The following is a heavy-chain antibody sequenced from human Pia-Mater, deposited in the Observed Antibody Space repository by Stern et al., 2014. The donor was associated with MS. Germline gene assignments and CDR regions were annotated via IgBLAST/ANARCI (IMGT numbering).Heavy chain of an antibody. CDR1: GGSISSGGYY. CDR3: ARVSYDFWSGYYVFDY. D-gene: IGHD3-3*01. Sequence: QVQLQESGPGLVKPSQTLSLTCTVSGGSISSGGYYWSWIRPRPGKGREWSGYIDYSGSTYYNPSLKSRVTISVDTSKNQFSLKLSSVTAADTAVYYCARVSYDFWSGYYVFDYWGQGTLVTVSS. V-gene: IGHV4-31*03. CDR2: IDYSGST. J-gene: IGHJ4*02.